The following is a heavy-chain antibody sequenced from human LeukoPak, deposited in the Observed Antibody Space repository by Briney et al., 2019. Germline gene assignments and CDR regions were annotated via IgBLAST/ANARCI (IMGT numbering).Heavy chain of an antibody. CDR1: GFTLSSYA. J-gene: IGHJ4*02. V-gene: IGHV3-23*01. CDR3: AKRSDATFDFDY. D-gene: IGHD3-16*01. CDR2: ISGTGGTT. Sequence: GGSLRLSCAASGFTLSSYAMSWVRQAPGKGLEWVSIISGTGGTTYYADSVKGRFTISRDNSKNTLYLQMNSLRAEDTAVYYCAKRSDATFDFDYWGQGTLVTVSS.